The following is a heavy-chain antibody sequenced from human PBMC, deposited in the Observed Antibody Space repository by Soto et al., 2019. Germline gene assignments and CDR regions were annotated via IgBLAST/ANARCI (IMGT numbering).Heavy chain of an antibody. CDR2: ISAYNGNT. CDR3: ARDNLGYYYYGMDV. Sequence: ASVEVSCQASGYTFPSYVIRWLLQAPGQGLEWMGWISAYNGNTNYAQKLQGRVTMTTDTSTSTAYMELRSLRSDDTAVYYCARDNLGYYYYGMDVWGQGTTVTVSS. V-gene: IGHV1-18*01. J-gene: IGHJ6*02. CDR1: GYTFPSYV.